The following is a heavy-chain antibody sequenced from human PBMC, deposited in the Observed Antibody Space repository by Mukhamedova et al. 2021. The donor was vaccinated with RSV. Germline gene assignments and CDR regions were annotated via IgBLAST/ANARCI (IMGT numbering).Heavy chain of an antibody. Sequence: VRQAPGKGLVWVSRINSDGSSTSYADSVKGRFTISRDNAKNTLYLQMNSLRAEDTAVYYCARDQYSSSSNDYWGQGTLVTVSS. CDR2: INSDGSST. CDR3: ARDQYSSSSNDY. J-gene: IGHJ4*02. D-gene: IGHD6-6*01. V-gene: IGHV3-74*01.